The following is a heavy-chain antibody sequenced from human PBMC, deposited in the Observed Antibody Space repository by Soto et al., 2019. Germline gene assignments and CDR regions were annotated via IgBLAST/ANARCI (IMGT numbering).Heavy chain of an antibody. CDR2: IYSGGST. Sequence: RGSLRLSCAASGFTVSSNYMSWVRQAPGKGLEWVSVIYSGGSTYYADSVRGRFTISRDNSKNTLYLQMKSLRAEDTAVYYCARDPPATRHGMDVWGQGTTVTVS. V-gene: IGHV3-53*01. CDR3: ARDPPATRHGMDV. CDR1: GFTVSSNY. J-gene: IGHJ6*02.